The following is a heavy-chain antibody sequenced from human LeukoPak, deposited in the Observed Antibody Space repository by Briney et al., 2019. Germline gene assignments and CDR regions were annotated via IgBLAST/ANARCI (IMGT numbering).Heavy chain of an antibody. J-gene: IGHJ3*02. CDR2: IWYDGSNK. CDR1: GFTFSSYG. V-gene: IGHV3-33*01. CDR3: AREKGYGDYGDAFDI. Sequence: GRSLRLSCAASGFTFSSYGMHWVRQAPGKGLEWVAVIWYDGSNKYYADSVKGRFTISRDNSKNTLYLQMNSLRAEDTAVYYCAREKGYGDYGDAFDIWGQGTMVTVSS. D-gene: IGHD4-17*01.